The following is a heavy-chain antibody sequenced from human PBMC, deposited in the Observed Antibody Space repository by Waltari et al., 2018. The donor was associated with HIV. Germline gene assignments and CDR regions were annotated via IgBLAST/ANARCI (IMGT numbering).Heavy chain of an antibody. V-gene: IGHV3-30*02. D-gene: IGHD3-10*01. CDR2: TPYDGSNE. Sequence: VRLVESGGGVIQQGGSLSLSCAAFGFNLRSFGFHWVRQVPGKGLDWVAFTPYDGSNEYYLTSVKGRFTISKDNSRGILTLQMNSLRPEDTALYFCATDFKARGLEPSFLDSWGQGTLVTVSS. CDR3: ATDFKARGLEPSFLDS. J-gene: IGHJ4*02. CDR1: GFNLRSFG.